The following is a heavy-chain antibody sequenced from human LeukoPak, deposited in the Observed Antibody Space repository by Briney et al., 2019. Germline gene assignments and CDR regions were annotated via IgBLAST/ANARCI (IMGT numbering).Heavy chain of an antibody. J-gene: IGHJ4*02. CDR1: GFTFSSYS. D-gene: IGHD1-14*01. Sequence: GGSLRLSFAASGFTFSSYSMNGVRQAPGKGLEWVSSISSSNSFIYYADSVKGRFTIPRDNAQNSLFLQMNSLSAEDTAVYYCAGSTDLDSWGQGTLVTVSS. V-gene: IGHV3-21*01. CDR2: ISSSNSFI. CDR3: AGSTDLDS.